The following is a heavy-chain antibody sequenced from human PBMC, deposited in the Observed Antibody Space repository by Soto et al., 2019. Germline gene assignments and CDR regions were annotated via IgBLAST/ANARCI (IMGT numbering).Heavy chain of an antibody. J-gene: IGHJ6*02. CDR1: GFTFSSYG. CDR3: ARVGREDDFWSGYYKRTPGYYYYDGMDV. D-gene: IGHD3-3*01. Sequence: QVQLVESGGGVVQPGRSLRLSCAASGFTFSSYGMHWVRQAPGKGLEWVAVIWYDGGNKYYADSVKGRFTISRDNSKNTMYLQMNSLSAEDTAVYYWARVGREDDFWSGYYKRTPGYYYYDGMDVWRQGTTVTVSS. V-gene: IGHV3-33*01. CDR2: IWYDGGNK.